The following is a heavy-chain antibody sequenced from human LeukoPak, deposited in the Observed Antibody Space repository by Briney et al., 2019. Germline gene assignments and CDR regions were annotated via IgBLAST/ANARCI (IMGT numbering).Heavy chain of an antibody. J-gene: IGHJ4*02. D-gene: IGHD6-13*01. CDR3: ARITYSSSWYTQAPFDY. V-gene: IGHV1-2*02. Sequence: ASVKVSCKASGYTFTGYYMHWVRQAPGQGLEWMGWINPNSGGTNYAQKFQGRVTMTRDTSISTAYMELSRLRSDDTAVYYCARITYSSSWYTQAPFDYWGQGTLVTVSS. CDR1: GYTFTGYY. CDR2: INPNSGGT.